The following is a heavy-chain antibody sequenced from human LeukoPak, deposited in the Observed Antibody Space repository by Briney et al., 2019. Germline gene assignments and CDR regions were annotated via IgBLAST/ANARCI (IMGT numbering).Heavy chain of an antibody. CDR1: GFTFSNYW. Sequence: GGSLRLSCEGSGFTFSNYWMGWVRQAPGKGLQWVANIRTDGSEKYYVDSVKGRFTISRDNAKNSLYLQMNSLRAEDTAVYYCARGGPHDYGDYYLDYWGQGTLVTVSS. V-gene: IGHV3-7*01. J-gene: IGHJ4*02. CDR2: IRTDGSEK. CDR3: ARGGPHDYGDYYLDY. D-gene: IGHD4-17*01.